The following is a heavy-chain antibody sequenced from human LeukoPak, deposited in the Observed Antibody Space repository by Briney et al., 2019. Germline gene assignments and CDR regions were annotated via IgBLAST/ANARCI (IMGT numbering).Heavy chain of an antibody. CDR3: ARDPGIAVAGPGP. V-gene: IGHV4-4*07. CDR1: GGSLNDYY. D-gene: IGHD6-19*01. CDR2: IYTSGST. J-gene: IGHJ5*02. Sequence: SETLSLTCGVFGGSLNDYYWSGIRQSPAKERAGMGGIYTSGSTSYTPTLKSRVTMSVDTSKNQFSLKLSSVTAADTAVYYCARDPGIAVAGPGPWGQGTLVTVSS.